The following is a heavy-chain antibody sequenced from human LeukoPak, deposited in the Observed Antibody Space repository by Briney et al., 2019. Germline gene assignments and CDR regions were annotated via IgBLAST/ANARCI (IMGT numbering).Heavy chain of an antibody. CDR2: IYYSGYT. J-gene: IGHJ6*03. V-gene: IGHV4-59*01. CDR1: GGSISSYY. Sequence: SETLSLTCTVSGGSISSYYWSWIRQPPGKGLEWIGDIYYSGYTNYNPSLKSRVTISVDTSKNQFSLKLRSVTAADTAVYYCARETSQKGAHYMDVWGKGTTVTVSS. D-gene: IGHD3-16*01. CDR3: ARETSQKGAHYMDV.